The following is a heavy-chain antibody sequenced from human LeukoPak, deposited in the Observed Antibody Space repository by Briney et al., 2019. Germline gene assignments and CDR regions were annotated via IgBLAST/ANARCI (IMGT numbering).Heavy chain of an antibody. CDR2: MNPNSGNT. CDR3: ARAPQRRASSVAGSYFDY. V-gene: IGHV1-8*01. D-gene: IGHD6-19*01. Sequence: ASVKVSCKASGYTFTSYDINWVRQATGQGLEWMGWMNPNSGNTGYSQKFQGRVTITRDTSASTAYMELSSLRSEDTAVYYCARAPQRRASSVAGSYFDYWGQGTLVTVSS. CDR1: GYTFTSYD. J-gene: IGHJ4*02.